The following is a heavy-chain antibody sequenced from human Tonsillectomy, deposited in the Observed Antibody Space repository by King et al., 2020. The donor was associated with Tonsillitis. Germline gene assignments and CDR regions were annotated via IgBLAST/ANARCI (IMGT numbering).Heavy chain of an antibody. CDR3: ARDFGKIAIAAVA. J-gene: IGHJ5*02. CDR2: ISYDGGNK. Sequence: LVESGGGVVQPGRSLRLSCAASGFTFSSYAIHWVRQAPDKGLEWVAVISYDGGNKYYADSVKGRFTISRDNSKNTLYLQMNSLRAEDTAMYYCARDFGKIAIAAVAWGQGTRVTVSS. V-gene: IGHV3-30*04. CDR1: GFTFSSYA. D-gene: IGHD6-13*01.